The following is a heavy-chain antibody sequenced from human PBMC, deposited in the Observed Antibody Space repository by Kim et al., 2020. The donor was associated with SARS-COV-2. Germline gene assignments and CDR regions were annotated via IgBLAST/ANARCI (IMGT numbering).Heavy chain of an antibody. V-gene: IGHV1-46*01. J-gene: IGHJ3*02. D-gene: IGHD6-19*01. CDR2: INPSGGST. CDR3: ATEPGIAVAGTVNAFDI. CDR1: GYTFTSYY. Sequence: ASVKVSCKASGYTFTSYYMHWVRQAPGQGLEWMGLINPSGGSTSYAQKFQGRVTMTRDTSTSTVYMELSSLRSEDTAVYYCATEPGIAVAGTVNAFDIWGQGTMVTVSS.